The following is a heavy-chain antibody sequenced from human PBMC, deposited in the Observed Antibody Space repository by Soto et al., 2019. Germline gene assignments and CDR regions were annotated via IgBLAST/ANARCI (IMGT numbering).Heavy chain of an antibody. Sequence: SETLSLTCTVSGASLSSGHYYWSWIRQHPGKGLEWIGYIFYSGSTYYNPSLKSRVSLSVDTSKNQISLKLTSVTAADTAVYFCARMGNFDSWGQGTLVTVSS. CDR2: IFYSGST. CDR1: GASLSSGHYY. CDR3: ARMGNFDS. J-gene: IGHJ4*02. V-gene: IGHV4-31*03.